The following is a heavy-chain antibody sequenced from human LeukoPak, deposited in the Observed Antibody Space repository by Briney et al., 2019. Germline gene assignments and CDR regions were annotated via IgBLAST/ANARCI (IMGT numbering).Heavy chain of an antibody. CDR3: ARDVVGSGSYGNEGDYYYYMDV. D-gene: IGHD1-26*01. CDR1: GYSISSGYY. CDR2: IYHSGST. Sequence: NPSETLSLTCTVSGYSISSGYYWGWIRQPPGKGLEWIGSIYHSGSTYYNPSLKSRVTISVDTSKNQFSLKLSSVTAADTAVYYCARDVVGSGSYGNEGDYYYYMDVWGKGTTVTVSS. V-gene: IGHV4-38-2*02. J-gene: IGHJ6*03.